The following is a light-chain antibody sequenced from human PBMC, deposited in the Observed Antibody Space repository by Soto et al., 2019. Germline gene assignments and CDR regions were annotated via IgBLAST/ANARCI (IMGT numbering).Light chain of an antibody. J-gene: IGKJ4*01. V-gene: IGKV1-9*01. CDR3: QQLNSYPLT. Sequence: DIQLTQSPSFLSASVGDRVTITCRASQGISSYLAWYQQKPGKAPKLLIYAASTLQSGVPSRFSGSGSGTEFTLTISSLQPEDFATYYCQQLNSYPLTFDGGTKVEIK. CDR2: AAS. CDR1: QGISSY.